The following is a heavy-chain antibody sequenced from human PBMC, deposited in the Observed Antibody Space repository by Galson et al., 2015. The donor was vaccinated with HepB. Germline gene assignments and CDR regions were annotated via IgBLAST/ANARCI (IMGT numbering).Heavy chain of an antibody. Sequence: SLRLSCAASGFTFSSYAMGWVRQAPGKGLEWVSSIGGSFSSVSDSPGSPYYADSVKGRFTVSRDNSKSTLFLHMSSLRAEDTAMYYCAKRRGTFASRYYFDHWVQGTPVTVSS. CDR1: GFTFSSYA. CDR2: IGGSFSSVSDSPGSP. D-gene: IGHD3-16*01. CDR3: AKRRGTFASRYYFDH. V-gene: IGHV3-23*01. J-gene: IGHJ4*02.